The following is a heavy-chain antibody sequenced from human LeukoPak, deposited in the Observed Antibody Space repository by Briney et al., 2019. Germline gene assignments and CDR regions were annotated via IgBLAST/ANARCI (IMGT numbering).Heavy chain of an antibody. V-gene: IGHV3-53*01. CDR3: ARSYYYDSSGYYESKWGPDAFDI. Sequence: GGSLRLSCAASGFTVSNNYMSWVRQAPGKGLEWVSIIYSAGTTYYADSVKGRFTISRDNSRNTLYLQMNSLRAEDTAVYYCARSYYYDSSGYYESKWGPDAFDIWGQGTMVTVSS. J-gene: IGHJ3*02. CDR2: IYSAGTT. D-gene: IGHD3-22*01. CDR1: GFTVSNNY.